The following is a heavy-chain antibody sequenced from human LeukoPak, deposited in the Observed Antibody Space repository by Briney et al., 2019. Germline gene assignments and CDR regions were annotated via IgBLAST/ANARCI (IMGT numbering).Heavy chain of an antibody. D-gene: IGHD5-24*01. J-gene: IGHJ4*02. V-gene: IGHV3-23*01. Sequence: GGSLRLSCAASGFTFSGSAMSWVRQPPGEGLEWVSTISGSDSSTYYADSGKGRFTISRDNSKNTLYLQMNSLRADDTAVYYCAKSGYNRFDYWGQGTLVTVSS. CDR3: AKSGYNRFDY. CDR1: GFTFSGSA. CDR2: ISGSDSST.